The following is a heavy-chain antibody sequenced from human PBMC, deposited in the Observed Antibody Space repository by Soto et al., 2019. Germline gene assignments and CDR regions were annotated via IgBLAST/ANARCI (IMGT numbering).Heavy chain of an antibody. D-gene: IGHD1-26*01. Sequence: ASVKVSCKASGYTFTGYYMHWVRQAPGQGLEWMGWINPNSGGTNYAQKFQGWVTMTRDTSISTAYMELSRLRSDDTAVYYCARASVGATDNWFDPWGQGTLVTVSS. CDR2: INPNSGGT. V-gene: IGHV1-2*04. CDR3: ARASVGATDNWFDP. CDR1: GYTFTGYY. J-gene: IGHJ5*02.